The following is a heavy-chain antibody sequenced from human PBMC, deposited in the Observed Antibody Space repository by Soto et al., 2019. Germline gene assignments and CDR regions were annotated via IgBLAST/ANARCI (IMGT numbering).Heavy chain of an antibody. CDR2: ISGYKGDT. CDR1: GDTFISSG. CDR3: ARIEYCSGGNCYSACDI. D-gene: IGHD2-15*01. Sequence: VQSGAEVKKPGASVKVSCKASGDTFISSGISWVRQAPGQGLEWMGWISGYKGDTNYAQKFQGRVTMTTDTSTSTAYMELRSLTPGDTAIYYCARIEYCSGGNCYSACDIWGQGTLVTVSS. V-gene: IGHV1-18*01. J-gene: IGHJ3*02.